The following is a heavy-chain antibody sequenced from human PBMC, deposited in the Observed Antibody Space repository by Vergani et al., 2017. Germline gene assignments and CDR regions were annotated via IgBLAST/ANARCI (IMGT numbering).Heavy chain of an antibody. CDR3: ATHPLYSTTWPFLLLDMDV. CDR1: GGSISSGSYY. V-gene: IGHV4-61*02. J-gene: IGHJ6*02. D-gene: IGHD6-13*01. CDR2: FYTGGGT. Sequence: QVQLQESGPGLVRPSQTLSLTCTVSGGSISSGSYYWSWFRQPAGKGLEWIGRFYTGGGTSYNPSLKSRVTISVYTSKNQFSLQLSSLTAADTAFYYCATHPLYSTTWPFLLLDMDVVGQGTTVTVSS.